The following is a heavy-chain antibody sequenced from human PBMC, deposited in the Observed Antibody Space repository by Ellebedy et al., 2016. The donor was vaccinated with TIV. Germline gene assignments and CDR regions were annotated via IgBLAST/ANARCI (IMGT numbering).Heavy chain of an antibody. D-gene: IGHD2-2*01. CDR2: IYYSGST. Sequence: SETLSLTCAVSGGSISSYYWSWIRQPPGKGLEWIGYIYYSGSTNYTPSLKSRVTISVDTSKNQFSLKLSSVTAADTAVYYCARVGGIVVAPKYYFDYWGQGTLVTVSS. CDR3: ARVGGIVVAPKYYFDY. J-gene: IGHJ4*02. CDR1: GGSISSYY. V-gene: IGHV4-59*12.